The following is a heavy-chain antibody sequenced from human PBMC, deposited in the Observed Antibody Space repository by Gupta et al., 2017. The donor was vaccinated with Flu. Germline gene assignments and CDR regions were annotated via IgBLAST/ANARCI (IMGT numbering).Heavy chain of an antibody. CDR2: LIPVFGRA. D-gene: IGHD6-19*01. CDR1: GGSFSSYA. Sequence: GGSFSSYAVTWVRQARGQGLEWVGSLIPVFGRADYAQKFQGRVTITAGDARTTAYMELSSLRSEDTATYYCAREVAVADNSYGMDVWGQGTTVIVSS. V-gene: IGHV1-69*15. J-gene: IGHJ6*02. CDR3: AREVAVADNSYGMDV.